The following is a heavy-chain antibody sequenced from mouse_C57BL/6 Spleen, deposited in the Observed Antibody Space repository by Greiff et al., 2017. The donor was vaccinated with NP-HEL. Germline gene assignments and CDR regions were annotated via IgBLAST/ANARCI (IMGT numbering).Heavy chain of an antibody. CDR2: INPGSGGT. CDR3: ARENGNSWFAY. V-gene: IGHV1-54*01. J-gene: IGHJ3*01. Sequence: QVQLQQSGAELVRPGTSVKVSCKASGYAFTNYLIEWVKQRPGQGLEWIGVINPGSGGTNYNEKFKGKATLTADKSSSTAYMQLRSLTSEDSAVYFCARENGNSWFAYWGQGTLVTVSA. CDR1: GYAFTNYL. D-gene: IGHD2-1*01.